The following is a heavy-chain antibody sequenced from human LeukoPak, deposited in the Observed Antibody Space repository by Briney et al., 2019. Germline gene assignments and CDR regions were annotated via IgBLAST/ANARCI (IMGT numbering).Heavy chain of an antibody. Sequence: SVKVSCKASGGTFSRFTISWVRQAPGQGFEWMGGITPIFGTANFAQKFQGRVLITADESTSTAFMELSSLRSEDTAVYYCAREWGLESSGYYYAYWGQGTLVTVSS. CDR2: ITPIFGTA. V-gene: IGHV1-69*13. CDR1: GGTFSRFT. J-gene: IGHJ4*02. D-gene: IGHD3-22*01. CDR3: AREWGLESSGYYYAY.